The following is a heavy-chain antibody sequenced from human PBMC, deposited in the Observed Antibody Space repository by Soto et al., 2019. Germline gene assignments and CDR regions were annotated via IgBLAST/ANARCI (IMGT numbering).Heavy chain of an antibody. CDR1: GGTFSSYA. CDR3: ASLRPHESYFDY. Sequence: SVKVSCKASGGTFSSYAISWVRQAPGQGLEWMGGIIPIFGTANYAQKFQGRVTITADKSTSTAYMELSSLRSEDTAVYYCASLRPHESYFDYWGQGTLVTVSS. J-gene: IGHJ4*02. V-gene: IGHV1-69*06. CDR2: IIPIFGTA.